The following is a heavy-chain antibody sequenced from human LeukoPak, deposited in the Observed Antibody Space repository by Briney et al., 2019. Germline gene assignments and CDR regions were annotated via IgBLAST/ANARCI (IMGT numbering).Heavy chain of an antibody. CDR2: INSYGGIT. J-gene: IGHJ4*02. CDR1: RFTFSNYW. Sequence: PGGSLRLSCAASRFTFSNYWMHWVRQTPGKGLVWVSHINSYGGITDYADSVKGRFTISRDNAKNTLYLQMNSLRAEDTAVYYCVRGNYFDYWGQGTLVTVSS. V-gene: IGHV3-74*01. CDR3: VRGNYFDY.